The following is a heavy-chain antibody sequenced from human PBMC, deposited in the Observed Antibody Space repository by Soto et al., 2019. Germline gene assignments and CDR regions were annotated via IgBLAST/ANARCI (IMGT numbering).Heavy chain of an antibody. V-gene: IGHV1-69*04. CDR2: IIPILGIA. CDR3: ARDLLWFGELMDYYYYYMDV. J-gene: IGHJ6*03. Sequence: SVKVSCKASGCTFSSYTISWVRQAPGQGLEWMGRIIPILGIANYAQKFQGRVTITADKSTSTAYMELSSLRSEDTAVYYCARDLLWFGELMDYYYYYMDVWGKGTTVTVSS. CDR1: GCTFSSYT. D-gene: IGHD3-10*01.